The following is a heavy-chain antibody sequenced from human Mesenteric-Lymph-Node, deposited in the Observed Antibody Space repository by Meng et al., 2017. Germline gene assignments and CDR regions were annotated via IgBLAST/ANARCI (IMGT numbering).Heavy chain of an antibody. CDR3: ATAFPLAGHDAFDI. V-gene: IGHV1-3*01. D-gene: IGHD6-19*01. Sequence: ASVKVSCKASGYTFTSYAMHWVRQAPGQRLEWMGWINAGNGNTKYSQKFQGRVTITRDTSASTAYMELSSLRSEDTAVYYCATAFPLAGHDAFDIWGQGTMVTVSS. J-gene: IGHJ3*02. CDR2: INAGNGNT. CDR1: GYTFTSYA.